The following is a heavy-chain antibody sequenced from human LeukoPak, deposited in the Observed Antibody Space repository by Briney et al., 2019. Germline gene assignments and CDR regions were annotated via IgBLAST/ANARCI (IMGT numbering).Heavy chain of an antibody. V-gene: IGHV1-46*01. CDR1: GYTFTSYY. CDR2: INPSGGST. Sequence: GASVKVSCKASGYTFTSYYMHWVRQAPGQGLEWMGIINPSGGSTSYAQKFQGRVTITTDESTSTAYMELSSLRSEDTAVYYCGRVAVGYYYYYMDVWGKGTTVTVSS. CDR3: GRVAVGYYYYYMDV. J-gene: IGHJ6*03.